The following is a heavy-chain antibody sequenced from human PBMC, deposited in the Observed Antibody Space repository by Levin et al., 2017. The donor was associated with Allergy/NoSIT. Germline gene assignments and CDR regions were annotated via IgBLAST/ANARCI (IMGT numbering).Heavy chain of an antibody. J-gene: IGHJ4*02. CDR2: IYYSGST. Sequence: SQTLSLTCTVSGGSISSGDYYWSWIRQPPGKGLEWIGYIYYSGSTYYNPSLKSRVTISVDTSKNQFSLKLSSVTAADTAVYYCARDSPTYYYGSGIGRGPPNPINKNSWGQGTLVTVSS. V-gene: IGHV4-30-4*01. CDR3: ARDSPTYYYGSGIGRGPPNPINKNS. D-gene: IGHD3-10*01. CDR1: GGSISSGDYY.